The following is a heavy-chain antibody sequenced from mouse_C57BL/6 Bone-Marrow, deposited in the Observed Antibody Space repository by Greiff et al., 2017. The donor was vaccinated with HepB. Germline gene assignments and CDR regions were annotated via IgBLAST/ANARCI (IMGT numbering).Heavy chain of an antibody. J-gene: IGHJ4*01. Sequence: EVKLVESGTVLARPGASVKMSCKTSGYTFTSYWMHWVKQRPGQGLEWIGAIYPGNSDTSYNQKFKGKAKLTAVTSASTAYMELSSLTNEDSAVYYCYYYGSSPFAMDYWGQGTSVTVSS. CDR1: GYTFTSYW. D-gene: IGHD1-1*01. CDR2: IYPGNSDT. CDR3: YYYGSSPFAMDY. V-gene: IGHV1-5*01.